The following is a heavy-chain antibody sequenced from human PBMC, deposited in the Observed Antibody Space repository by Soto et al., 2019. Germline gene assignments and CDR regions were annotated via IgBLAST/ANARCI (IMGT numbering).Heavy chain of an antibody. J-gene: IGHJ6*02. Sequence: QVQLVQSGAEAGKPGSSVKVSCRASGGIFSSFTISWVRQAPGQGLEWLRGIIPIFDTPTYAQNFQGRVTITEDKSTNTVYMELSSLRSEDTAVYYCATHGATTMARGAMKHYYYVMDVWGQGTTVTVSS. CDR1: GGIFSSFT. D-gene: IGHD3-10*01. V-gene: IGHV1-69*06. CDR3: ATHGATTMARGAMKHYYYVMDV. CDR2: IIPIFDTP.